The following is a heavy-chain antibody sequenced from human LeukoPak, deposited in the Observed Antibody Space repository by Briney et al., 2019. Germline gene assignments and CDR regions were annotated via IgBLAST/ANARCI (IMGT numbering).Heavy chain of an antibody. D-gene: IGHD6-19*01. Sequence: ASVKASCKASGYTFTSYYMHWVRQAPGQGLEWMGIINPSGGSTSYAQTFQGRVTMTRDTPTSTVYMELSSLRSEDTAVYYCARVVSSGWYYFDYWGQGTLVTVSS. CDR2: INPSGGST. V-gene: IGHV1-46*01. J-gene: IGHJ4*02. CDR3: ARVVSSGWYYFDY. CDR1: GYTFTSYY.